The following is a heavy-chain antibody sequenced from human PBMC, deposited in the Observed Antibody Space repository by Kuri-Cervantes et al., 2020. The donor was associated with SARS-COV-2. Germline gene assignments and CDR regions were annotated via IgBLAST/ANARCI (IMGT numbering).Heavy chain of an antibody. CDR1: GGTFSSYA. CDR3: ARGPDTAMVPGYFDY. V-gene: IGHV1-69*13. CDR2: IIPIFGTA. J-gene: IGHJ4*02. Sequence: SVKVSCKASGGTFSSYAISWVRQAPGQGLEWMGGIIPIFGTANYTQKFQGRVTITADESTSTAYMELSSLRSEDTAVYYCARGPDTAMVPGYFDYWGQGTLVTVSS. D-gene: IGHD5-18*01.